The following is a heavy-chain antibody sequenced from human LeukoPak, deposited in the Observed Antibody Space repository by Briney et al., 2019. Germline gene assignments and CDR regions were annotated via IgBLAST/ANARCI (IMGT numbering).Heavy chain of an antibody. Sequence: GGYLRLSCAASGFTVSSNYMSWVRQAPGKGLEWVSVMYSGGSTYYADSVKGRFTISRDNSKNTLYLQMNSLRAEDTAVYYCASKIDYCSGGSCYSSPFDYWGQGTLVTVSS. J-gene: IGHJ4*02. CDR2: MYSGGST. D-gene: IGHD2-15*01. V-gene: IGHV3-66*01. CDR1: GFTVSSNY. CDR3: ASKIDYCSGGSCYSSPFDY.